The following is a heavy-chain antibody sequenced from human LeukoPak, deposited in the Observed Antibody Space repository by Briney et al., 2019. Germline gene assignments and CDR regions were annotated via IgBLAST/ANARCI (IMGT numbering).Heavy chain of an antibody. J-gene: IGHJ4*02. D-gene: IGHD6-13*01. CDR1: GFTFSSYG. Sequence: PGGSLRLSCAASGFTFSSYGMHWVRQAPGSGLEWVALIWYDGSNKYYADSVKGRFTIPRDNSKNTLYLQINSLRAEDTAVYYCARNSYSSSWIDDYWGQGTLVTVSS. CDR3: ARNSYSSSWIDDY. V-gene: IGHV3-33*01. CDR2: IWYDGSNK.